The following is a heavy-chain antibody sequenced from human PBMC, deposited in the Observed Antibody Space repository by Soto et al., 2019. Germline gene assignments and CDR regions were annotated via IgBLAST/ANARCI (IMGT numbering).Heavy chain of an antibody. CDR3: ASRNNSSSWYFNYYYGMDV. J-gene: IGHJ6*02. CDR2: IYHSGST. CDR1: GGSISSSNW. D-gene: IGHD6-13*01. Sequence: LSLTCAVSGGSISSSNWLSWVRQPPGKGLEWIGEIYHSGSTNYNPSLKSRVTISVDKSKNQFSLKLSSVTAADTAVYYCASRNNSSSWYFNYYYGMDVWGQGTTVTVSS. V-gene: IGHV4-4*02.